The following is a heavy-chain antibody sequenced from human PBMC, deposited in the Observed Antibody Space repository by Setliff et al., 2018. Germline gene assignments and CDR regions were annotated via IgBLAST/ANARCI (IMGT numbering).Heavy chain of an antibody. CDR3: AASRVPATGLVNY. J-gene: IGHJ4*02. V-gene: IGHV4-39*07. CDR2: IHYRGTT. Sequence: PSETLSLTCTVSGASISSGTYYWAWIRQPPGKGLEWIGRIHYRGTTYSNASLASRFTISRDNSKNMVFLQMNSLRPEDTAVYYCAASRVPATGLVNYWGQGTLVTVSS. D-gene: IGHD3-9*01. CDR1: GASISSGTYY.